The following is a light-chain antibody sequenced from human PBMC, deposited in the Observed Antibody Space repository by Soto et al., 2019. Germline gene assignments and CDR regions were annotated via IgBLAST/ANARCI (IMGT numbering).Light chain of an antibody. CDR3: SSYTSSSTNV. V-gene: IGLV2-14*01. J-gene: IGLJ1*01. CDR1: SSDVGGYNY. CDR2: EVS. Sequence: LTQPDSVSGSPGQASTISCTGTSSDVGGYNYVSWYQQHPGKAPKLMIYEVSNRPSGVSNRFSGSKSGNTASLTISGLQAEDEADYYCSSYTSSSTNVFGSGTKVTV.